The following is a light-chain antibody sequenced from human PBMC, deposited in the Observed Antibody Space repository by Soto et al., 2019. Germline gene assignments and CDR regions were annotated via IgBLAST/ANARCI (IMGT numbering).Light chain of an antibody. Sequence: QSALTQPPSASGSPGQSVTISCTGTSSDVGGYNYVSWYQPHPGKAPKLMIYEVTKRPSGVTARFSGSKPGNTASLTVSGLQAEDEADYCCSSYAGTHNFGVFGTGT. J-gene: IGLJ1*01. V-gene: IGLV2-8*01. CDR3: SSYAGTHNFGV. CDR1: SSDVGGYNY. CDR2: EVT.